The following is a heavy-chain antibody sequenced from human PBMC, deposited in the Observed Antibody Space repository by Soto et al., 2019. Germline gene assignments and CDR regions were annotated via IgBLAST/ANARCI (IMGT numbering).Heavy chain of an antibody. Sequence: QVQLQESGPGLVKPSQTLSLTCTVSGGSISSGGYYWSWIRQHPGKGLEWIGYIYYSGSTYYNPSLKSRVTISVDTSKNQFSLKLSSVTAADTAVYYCAGRYCSGGSCYSLDNWFDPWGQGTLVTVSS. CDR2: IYYSGST. CDR1: GGSISSGGYY. D-gene: IGHD2-15*01. J-gene: IGHJ5*02. CDR3: AGRYCSGGSCYSLDNWFDP. V-gene: IGHV4-31*03.